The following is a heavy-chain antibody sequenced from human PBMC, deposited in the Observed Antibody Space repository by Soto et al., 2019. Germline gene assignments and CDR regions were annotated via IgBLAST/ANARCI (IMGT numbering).Heavy chain of an antibody. CDR3: AKNGDFDYDAFDV. CDR2: ITGNSARI. V-gene: IGHV3-23*01. CDR1: GFTFSDYY. Sequence: GGSLRLSWAASGFTFSDYYMSWIRQAPGKGLEWVSGITGNSARIYYADSVKGRFSISRDNSKNTLYLQMDTLRAEDTAVYYCAKNGDFDYDAFDVWGQGTVVTVSS. D-gene: IGHD3-16*01. J-gene: IGHJ3*01.